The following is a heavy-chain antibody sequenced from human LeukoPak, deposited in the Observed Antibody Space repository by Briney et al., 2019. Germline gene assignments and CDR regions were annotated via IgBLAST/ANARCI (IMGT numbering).Heavy chain of an antibody. J-gene: IGHJ4*02. CDR2: ISGSGGST. Sequence: GGSLRLSCAASGFTFRNNGMNWVRQAPGKGLEWVSGISGSGGSTYYADSVKGRFTISRDNSKNTMFLQMNSLRAEDTAVYHCAKDYYYDSSGYSVYFEYWGQGTLVTVSS. CDR1: GFTFRNNG. V-gene: IGHV3-23*01. D-gene: IGHD3-22*01. CDR3: AKDYYYDSSGYSVYFEY.